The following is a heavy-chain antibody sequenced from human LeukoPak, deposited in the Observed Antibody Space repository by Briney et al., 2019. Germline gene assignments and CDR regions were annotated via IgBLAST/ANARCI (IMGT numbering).Heavy chain of an antibody. V-gene: IGHV3-9*01. D-gene: IGHD1-26*01. Sequence: GRSLRLSCAATGFTFKDYGMHWVRQPPGKGLEWVSSINWNGGGTDYADSVKGRFTISRDNAKNSLYLQLSSLRPEDTALYYCVKHMRATNTYSFFGLDVWGQGTTVTVSS. J-gene: IGHJ6*02. CDR1: GFTFKDYG. CDR3: VKHMRATNTYSFFGLDV. CDR2: INWNGGGT.